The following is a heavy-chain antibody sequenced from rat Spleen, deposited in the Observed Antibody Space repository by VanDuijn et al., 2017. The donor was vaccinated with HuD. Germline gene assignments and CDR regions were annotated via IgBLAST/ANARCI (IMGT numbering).Heavy chain of an antibody. CDR1: GFSLTRYH. J-gene: IGHJ2*01. V-gene: IGHV2-43*01. D-gene: IGHD1-6*01. CDR2: IWTGGST. Sequence: QVQLKESGPGLVQPSQTLSLTCTVSGFSLTRYHITWVRQPPGKGLAWMGVIWTGGSTSYNSLLKSRLSISRDISKSQIFLRMNSLQTEDTATYYCARDAGILRYWGQGVMVTVSS. CDR3: ARDAGILRY.